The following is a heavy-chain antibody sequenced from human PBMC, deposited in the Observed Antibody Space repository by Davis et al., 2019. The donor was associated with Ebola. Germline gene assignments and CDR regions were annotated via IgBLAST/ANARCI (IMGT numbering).Heavy chain of an antibody. V-gene: IGHV1-46*01. Sequence: AASVKVSCKASGYSFTSYYMHWVRQAPGQGLEWMGLINPSAGSTSYAQKFQGRVTMTRDTSTSTVYMELSSLRSEDTAVYYCARGGIAVADSYGMDVWGQGTTVTVSS. J-gene: IGHJ6*02. CDR1: GYSFTSYY. D-gene: IGHD6-19*01. CDR3: ARGGIAVADSYGMDV. CDR2: INPSAGST.